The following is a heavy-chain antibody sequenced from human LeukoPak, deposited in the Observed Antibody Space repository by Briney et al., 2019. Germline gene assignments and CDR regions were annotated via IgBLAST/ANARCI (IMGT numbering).Heavy chain of an antibody. Sequence: RGSLRLSCAPSGFTFSNSAISWVRQAPGEGLEWVSTLSGSGITTSYEDSVKGRFTIYRDNSKSTLYLQMNSLRAEDPAVYYCVKGIYSSGWSHFDYWGHGTLVTVSS. CDR3: VKGIYSSGWSHFDY. J-gene: IGHJ4*01. CDR2: LSGSGITT. D-gene: IGHD6-19*01. V-gene: IGHV3-23*01. CDR1: GFTFSNSA.